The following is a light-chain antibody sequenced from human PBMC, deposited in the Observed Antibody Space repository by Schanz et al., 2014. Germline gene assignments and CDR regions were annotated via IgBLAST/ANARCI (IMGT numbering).Light chain of an antibody. CDR2: GNS. J-gene: IGLJ3*02. V-gene: IGLV1-40*01. Sequence: QSVLTQPPSVSGAPGQRVTISCTGSSSNIGAGYVLHWYQQLPGTAPKLLIYGNSNRPSGVPDRFSGSKSGTSASLAITGLQAEDEANYYCQSYDSSLSGWVFGGGTKLTVL. CDR1: SSNIGAGYV. CDR3: QSYDSSLSGWV.